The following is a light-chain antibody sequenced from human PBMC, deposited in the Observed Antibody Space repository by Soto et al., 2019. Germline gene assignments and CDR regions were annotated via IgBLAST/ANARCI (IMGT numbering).Light chain of an antibody. CDR2: EVT. J-gene: IGLJ1*01. CDR3: APYRSANTLVV. V-gene: IGLV2-14*01. CDR1: SLDIGNYNY. Sequence: QSVLTQPASVSGSPGQSITISFTGTSLDIGNYNYVSWYQHHPGKAPKLMIYEVTSRPSGVSDRFSGSKSGMTASLTISGLQPEDEADYLCAPYRSANTLVVFATGTKVTV.